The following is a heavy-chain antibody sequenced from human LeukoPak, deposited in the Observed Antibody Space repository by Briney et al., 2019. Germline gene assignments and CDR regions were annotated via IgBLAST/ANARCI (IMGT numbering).Heavy chain of an antibody. CDR3: ARDLEIYSGSYGY. J-gene: IGHJ4*02. D-gene: IGHD1-26*01. Sequence: PGGSLRLSCIASGFTFSTYWMYWVRQAPGKGLVWVSRINSDGSGTSYADSVKGRFTISRDNARNTLYLQMNSLRVEDTAVYYCARDLEIYSGSYGYWGQGTLVTVSS. V-gene: IGHV3-74*01. CDR2: INSDGSGT. CDR1: GFTFSTYW.